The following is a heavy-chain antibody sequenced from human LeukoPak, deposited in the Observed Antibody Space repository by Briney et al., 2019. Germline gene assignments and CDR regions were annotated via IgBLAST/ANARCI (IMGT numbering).Heavy chain of an antibody. CDR3: ARGRITMVRGVNRENWFDP. V-gene: IGHV1-69*05. D-gene: IGHD3-10*01. CDR1: GGTFSSYA. J-gene: IGHJ5*02. CDR2: IIPIFGTA. Sequence: SVKVSCKASGGTFSSYATSWVRQAPGQGLEWMGGIIPIFGTANYAQKFQGRVTITTDESTSTAYMELSSLRSEDTAVYYCARGRITMVRGVNRENWFDPWGQGTLVTVSS.